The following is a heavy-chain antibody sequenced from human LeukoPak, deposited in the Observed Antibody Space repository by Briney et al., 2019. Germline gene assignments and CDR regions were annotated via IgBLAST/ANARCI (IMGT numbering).Heavy chain of an antibody. CDR3: ARDKSAVAGYFDY. CDR1: GFTFSDYY. D-gene: IGHD6-19*01. CDR2: IRSSSSHT. J-gene: IGHJ4*02. Sequence: PGGSLRLSCAASGFTFSDYYMSWIRQAPGKGLEWISYIRSSSSHTNYADSVRGRFTISRDNAKNSLYLQMNSLRAEDTAVYYCARDKSAVAGYFDYWGQGTLVTVSS. V-gene: IGHV3-11*06.